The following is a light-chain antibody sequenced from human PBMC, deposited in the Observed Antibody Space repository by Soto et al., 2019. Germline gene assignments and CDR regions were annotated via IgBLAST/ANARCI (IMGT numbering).Light chain of an antibody. CDR2: KAS. CDR1: QSISDW. Sequence: DIQMTQSPSTLSASVGDRVTITCRASQSISDWLAWYQQKSGKAPKLLIYKASSLESGVPSRFSGSGSGTEFTLTINSLQPDDFATYYCQQYNSYSTFGQGTKVDIK. CDR3: QQYNSYST. J-gene: IGKJ1*01. V-gene: IGKV1-5*03.